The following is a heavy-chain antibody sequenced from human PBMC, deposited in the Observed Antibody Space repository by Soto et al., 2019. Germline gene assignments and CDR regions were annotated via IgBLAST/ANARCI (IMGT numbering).Heavy chain of an antibody. CDR1: GGTFSSYA. V-gene: IGHV1-69*01. D-gene: IGHD6-25*01. CDR2: IIPIFGTA. CDR3: AKRAARSYYYYGMDV. Sequence: ASVKVSCKASGGTFSSYAISWVRQAPGQGLEWMGGIIPIFGTANYAQKFQGRVTITAGESTSTAYMELSSLRAEDTAVYYCAKRAARSYYYYGMDVWGQGTTVTV. J-gene: IGHJ6*02.